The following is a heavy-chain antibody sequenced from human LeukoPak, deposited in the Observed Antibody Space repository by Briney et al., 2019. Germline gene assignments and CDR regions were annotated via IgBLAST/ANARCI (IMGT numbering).Heavy chain of an antibody. J-gene: IGHJ5*02. D-gene: IGHD3-22*01. V-gene: IGHV1-18*01. CDR2: ISAYNGNT. CDR3: ARDTYYYDSSGYRYNWFDP. Sequence: ASVKVSCKASGYTFTSYGISWVRQAPGQGLEWMGWISAYNGNTNYAQKLQGRVTMTTDTSTSTAYMELRSLRSDDTAVYYCARDTYYYDSSGYRYNWFDPWGRGTLVTVSS. CDR1: GYTFTSYG.